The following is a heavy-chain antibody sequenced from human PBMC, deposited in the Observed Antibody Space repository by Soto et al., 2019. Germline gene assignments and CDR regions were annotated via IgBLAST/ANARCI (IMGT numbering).Heavy chain of an antibody. CDR2: INPNSGGT. CDR3: ARAPTDFCDYVAPFYYFDY. CDR1: GYNFTGYY. Sequence: GVSVKVSCKASGYNFTGYYMHWVRQAPGQGLEWMGWINPNSGGTNYAQKFQGWVTMTRDTSISTAYMELSRLRSDDTAVYYCARAPTDFCDYVAPFYYFDYCGQGTLVTVSA. V-gene: IGHV1-2*04. J-gene: IGHJ4*02. D-gene: IGHD4-17*01.